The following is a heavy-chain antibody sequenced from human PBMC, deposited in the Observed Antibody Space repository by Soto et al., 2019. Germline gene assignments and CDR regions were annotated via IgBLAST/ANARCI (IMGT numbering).Heavy chain of an antibody. D-gene: IGHD2-15*01. J-gene: IGHJ6*02. V-gene: IGHV4-31*03. CDR2: IYYSGST. Sequence: ASETLSLTCTFSGGSISSGGYYWSWIRQHPGKGLEWIGYIYYSGSTYYNPSLKSRVTISVDTSKNQFSLKLSSVTAADTAVYYCARKRYCSGGSCYSWVYYYYYGMDVWGQGTTVTVSS. CDR3: ARKRYCSGGSCYSWVYYYYYGMDV. CDR1: GGSISSGGYY.